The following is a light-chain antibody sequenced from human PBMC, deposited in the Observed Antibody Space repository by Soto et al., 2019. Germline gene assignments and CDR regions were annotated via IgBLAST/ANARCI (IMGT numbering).Light chain of an antibody. CDR2: VNS. Sequence: QAVVTQPPSVSGAPGQRVTISCTGSSSNIGAGYDVHWYQQLPGTAPKLLIYVNSNRPSGVPDRFSGSKSGTSASLAITGLQAEDEADHYCQSYDSSRSGYVVVSEGTKATVL. V-gene: IGLV1-40*01. CDR3: QSYDSSRSGYVV. CDR1: SSNIGAGYD. J-gene: IGLJ2*01.